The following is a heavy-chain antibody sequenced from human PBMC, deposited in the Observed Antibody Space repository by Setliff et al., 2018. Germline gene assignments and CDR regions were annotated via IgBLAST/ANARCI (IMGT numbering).Heavy chain of an antibody. V-gene: IGHV4-59*01. CDR1: GGSISPYF. CDR2: IYHNGNT. D-gene: IGHD2-15*01. J-gene: IGHJ6*02. Sequence: SETLSLTCTVSGGSISPYFWSWIRQPPGKGLEWIGYIYHNGNTNFNPSLKTRLTMSVDTSKNQFALNLRSVTAADTAVYYCVRDRTAYSCGLDVWGQGTTVTVSS. CDR3: VRDRTAYSCGLDV.